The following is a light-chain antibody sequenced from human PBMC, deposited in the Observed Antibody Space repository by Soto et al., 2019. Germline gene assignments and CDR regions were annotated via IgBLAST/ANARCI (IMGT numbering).Light chain of an antibody. Sequence: IVLMPPPPSPAVSLGGRTTINCKSSQSVFYSSSNKSYLAWYQQKPGQPPRLLIYGASSRATGIPDRFSGSASGTDFTLAISRLEPEDFATYYCQQHGTAPVTFGGGTKVDIK. J-gene: IGKJ4*01. CDR2: GAS. V-gene: IGKV4-1*01. CDR3: QQHGTAPVT. CDR1: QSVFYSSSNKSY.